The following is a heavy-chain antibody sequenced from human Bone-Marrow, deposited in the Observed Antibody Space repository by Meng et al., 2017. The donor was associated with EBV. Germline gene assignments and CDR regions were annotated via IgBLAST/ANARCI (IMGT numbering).Heavy chain of an antibody. D-gene: IGHD6-13*01. V-gene: IGHV1-18*01. CDR2: ISADKGNR. J-gene: IGHJ4*02. CDR3: ARDLGYTSSCHDY. CDR1: GYTFTSYA. Sequence: QVQLGQFGVEVKKPGASVKVSCKTSGYTFTSYAISWVRQAPGQGLEWMGWISADKGNRNYAQKFQDRVTLTTDTSTRTAYMELRSLRSDDTAVYFCARDLGYTSSCHDYWGQGTLVTVSS.